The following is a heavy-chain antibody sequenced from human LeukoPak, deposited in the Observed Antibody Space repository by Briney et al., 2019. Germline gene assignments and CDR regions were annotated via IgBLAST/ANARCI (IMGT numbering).Heavy chain of an antibody. CDR2: LSYHGSNK. CDR1: GFTFSSHW. D-gene: IGHD1-1*01. V-gene: IGHV3-30*03. Sequence: PGGSLRLSCADSGFTFSSHWMSWVRQAPGKGLEWVAVLSYHGSNKHYADSVKGRFIISRDNSKSTLYLQMNSLTTEDTAVYYCARGDFRLEMSTTIAFDIWGQGTMVTVSS. CDR3: ARGDFRLEMSTTIAFDI. J-gene: IGHJ3*02.